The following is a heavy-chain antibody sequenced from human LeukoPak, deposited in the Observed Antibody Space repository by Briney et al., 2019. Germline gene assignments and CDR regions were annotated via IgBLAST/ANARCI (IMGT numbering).Heavy chain of an antibody. D-gene: IGHD3-16*01. CDR2: ISYDGSNK. Sequence: GGSLRLSCAASGFTFSSYAMHWVRQAPGKGLEWVAVISYDGSNKYYADSVKGRFTISRDNSKNTLYLQMNSLRAEDTAAYYCARAAPFGEIDYWGQGTLVTVSS. V-gene: IGHV3-30*04. J-gene: IGHJ4*02. CDR1: GFTFSSYA. CDR3: ARAAPFGEIDY.